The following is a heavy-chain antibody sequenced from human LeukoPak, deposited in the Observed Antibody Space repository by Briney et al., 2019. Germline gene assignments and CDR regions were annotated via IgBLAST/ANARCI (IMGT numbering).Heavy chain of an antibody. CDR3: ARDTHSHYYDSSGYYYYYYGMDV. J-gene: IGHJ6*02. CDR1: GGSISSYY. CDR2: IYYSGST. V-gene: IGHV4-59*01. Sequence: SETLSLTCTVSGGSISSYYWSWIRQPSGKGLEWVGYIYYSGSTNYNPSLKSRVTISVDTSKNQFSLKLSSVTAADTAAYYCARDTHSHYYDSSGYYYYYYGMDVWGQGTTVTVSS. D-gene: IGHD3-22*01.